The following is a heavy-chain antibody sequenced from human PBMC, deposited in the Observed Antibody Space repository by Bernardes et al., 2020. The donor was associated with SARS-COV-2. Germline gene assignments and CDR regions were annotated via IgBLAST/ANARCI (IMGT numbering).Heavy chain of an antibody. Sequence: SETLSLTCTVSGGSISSYYWSWIRQPAGKGLEWIGRIYTSGSTNYNPSLKSRVTMSVDTSKNQFSLKLSSVTAADTAVYYCARWGLGYCSGGSCSGAFDIWGQGTMVTVSS. CDR1: GGSISSYY. V-gene: IGHV4-4*07. J-gene: IGHJ3*02. CDR2: IYTSGST. D-gene: IGHD2-15*01. CDR3: ARWGLGYCSGGSCSGAFDI.